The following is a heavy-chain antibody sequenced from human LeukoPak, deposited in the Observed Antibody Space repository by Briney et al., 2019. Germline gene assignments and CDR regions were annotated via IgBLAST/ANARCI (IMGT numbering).Heavy chain of an antibody. D-gene: IGHD6-19*01. CDR3: ARVRVEQWLVLIASYYFDY. V-gene: IGHV3-53*01. CDR1: GFTLSSNY. J-gene: IGHJ4*02. CDR2: IYSGGST. Sequence: GSLSLSCAASGFTLSSNYMSGVRPAPGKGLEWVSVIYSGGSTYYADSLKGRFTISRDNYKNALYPQINSLRAEDSSVYYCARVRVEQWLVLIASYYFDYWGQGTLVTVS.